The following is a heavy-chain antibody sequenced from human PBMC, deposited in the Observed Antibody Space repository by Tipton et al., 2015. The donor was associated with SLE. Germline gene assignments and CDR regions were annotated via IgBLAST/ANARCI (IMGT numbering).Heavy chain of an antibody. V-gene: IGHV4-30-4*01. D-gene: IGHD5-24*01. Sequence: TLSLTCTVSGGSISSGDYYWSWIRQPPGKGLEWIGYIYYSGSTNYNPSLKSRVTISVDTSKNQFSLKLSSVTAADTAVYYCARDRMAGHHDAFDIWGQGTMVTVSS. CDR3: ARDRMAGHHDAFDI. CDR1: GGSISSGDYY. J-gene: IGHJ3*02. CDR2: IYYSGST.